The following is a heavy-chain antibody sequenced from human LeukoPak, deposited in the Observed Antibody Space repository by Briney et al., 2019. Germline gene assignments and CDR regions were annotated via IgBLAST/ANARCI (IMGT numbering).Heavy chain of an antibody. CDR1: GFTFSNNW. CDR2: INQDGSVT. J-gene: IGHJ4*02. Sequence: GGSLRLSCVASGFTFSNNWMTWIRQTPGKGLEFLTNINQDGSVTNYADSVRGRSVTSRDNAKSSLYLQMNSLRAEDTAVYYCARDPFYDSSGHDYWGQGTLVTVSS. D-gene: IGHD3-22*01. CDR3: ARDPFYDSSGHDY. V-gene: IGHV3-7*01.